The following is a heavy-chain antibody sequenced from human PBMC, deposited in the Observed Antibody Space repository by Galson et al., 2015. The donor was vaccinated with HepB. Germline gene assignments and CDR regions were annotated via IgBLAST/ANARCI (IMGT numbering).Heavy chain of an antibody. J-gene: IGHJ4*02. CDR2: IIPTSGAA. Sequence: SVKVSCKASGGTFSTYSLSWVRQAPGQGLQWMGGIIPTSGAASNAQRFQGRVTFTADGSTSTAYMALSNLRSDDTAVYYCARDSSGYPFQFWGQGTLVTVSS. D-gene: IGHD3-22*01. V-gene: IGHV1-69*13. CDR1: GGTFSTYS. CDR3: ARDSSGYPFQF.